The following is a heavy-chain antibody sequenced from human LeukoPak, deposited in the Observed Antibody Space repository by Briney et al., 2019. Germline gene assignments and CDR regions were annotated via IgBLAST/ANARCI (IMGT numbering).Heavy chain of an antibody. CDR3: ARARDYGDSFDAFDI. D-gene: IGHD4-17*01. Sequence: SETLSLTCAVSGYSISSGYYWGWIRQPPGKGREWIGSIYHSGSTYYNPSLKSRVTISVDTAKNQFSLKLSSVTAADTAVYYCARARDYGDSFDAFDIWGQGTMVTVSS. J-gene: IGHJ3*02. CDR2: IYHSGST. CDR1: GYSISSGYY. V-gene: IGHV4-38-2*01.